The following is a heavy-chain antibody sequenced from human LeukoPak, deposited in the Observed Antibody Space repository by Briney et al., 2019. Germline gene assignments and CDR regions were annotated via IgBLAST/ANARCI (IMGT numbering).Heavy chain of an antibody. CDR1: GFTFSSYA. CDR2: ISYDGSNK. J-gene: IGHJ3*02. Sequence: PGGFLRLSCAASGFTFSSYAMHWVRQAPGKGLEWVAVISYDGSNKYYADSVKGRFTISRDNSKNTLYLQMNSLRAEDTAVYYCARDRQPKYRALLDAFDIWGQGTMVTVSS. D-gene: IGHD2-21*02. V-gene: IGHV3-30-3*01. CDR3: ARDRQPKYRALLDAFDI.